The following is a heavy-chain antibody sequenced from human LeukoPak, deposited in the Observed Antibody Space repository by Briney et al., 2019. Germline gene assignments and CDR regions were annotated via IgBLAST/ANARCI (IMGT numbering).Heavy chain of an antibody. CDR3: TTGTWIQLWLADY. Sequence: PGGSLRLSCAASGFTFTKAWMSWGPQAPGKGLKGLGHINPSSDVGTTDYAAPVKGRFSISRDDSKNTLHLQMKRLKTEDTAVYYCTTGTWIQLWLADYWGQGTLVTVSS. V-gene: IGHV3-15*01. CDR1: GFTFTKAW. D-gene: IGHD5-18*01. J-gene: IGHJ4*02. CDR2: INPSSDVGTT.